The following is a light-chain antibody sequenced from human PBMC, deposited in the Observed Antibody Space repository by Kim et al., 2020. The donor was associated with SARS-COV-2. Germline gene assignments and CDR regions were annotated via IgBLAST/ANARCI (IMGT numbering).Light chain of an antibody. CDR2: QDS. Sequence: SYELTQPPSVSVSPGQTASITCSGDTLGDKYACWYQQKPGQSPVLAIHQDSNRPPGIPERFSGSNSGNTAPLTISGTQAMVEVDYSCHAWDSSTKVFGSG. V-gene: IGLV3-1*01. CDR1: TLGDKY. J-gene: IGLJ1*01. CDR3: HAWDSSTKV.